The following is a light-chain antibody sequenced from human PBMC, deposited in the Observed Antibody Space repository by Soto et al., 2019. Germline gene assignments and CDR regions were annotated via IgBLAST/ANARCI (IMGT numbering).Light chain of an antibody. CDR2: AAS. J-gene: IGKJ1*01. Sequence: DSKMTEPPASRSASVGDRVTMTCRASQSITTFLNWYQQKPGKAPKLLIYAASSLQSGVPSKFSGSGSGTDFTLTISSLQPEDFATYCCQQSFCTPRTFGQGTKVDI. CDR1: QSITTF. CDR3: QQSFCTPRT. V-gene: IGKV1-39*01.